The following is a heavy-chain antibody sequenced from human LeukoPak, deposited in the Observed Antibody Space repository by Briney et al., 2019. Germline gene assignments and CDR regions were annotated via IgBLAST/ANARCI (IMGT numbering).Heavy chain of an antibody. J-gene: IGHJ4*02. CDR1: GFTFSSYA. D-gene: IGHD6-6*01. Sequence: GGSLRLSCAASGFTFSSYAMSWVRQAPGKGLEWVSAISGSGGSTYYADSVKGRFTISRDNSKNTLYLQMNSLRAEDTAVYYCARLWSYSTSSGGSFDYWGQGTLVTVSS. CDR2: ISGSGGST. V-gene: IGHV3-23*01. CDR3: ARLWSYSTSSGGSFDY.